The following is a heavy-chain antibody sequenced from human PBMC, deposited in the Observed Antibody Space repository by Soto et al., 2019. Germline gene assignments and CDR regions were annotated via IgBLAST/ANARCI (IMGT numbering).Heavy chain of an antibody. V-gene: IGHV4-59*08. CDR3: ARNPYYGSRTFDY. Sequence: PSETLSLTCTVSGGSISSYYWSWIRQPPGKGLEWIGYIYYSGSTNYNPSLKSRVTISVDTSKNQFSLKLSSVTAADTAVYYCARNPYYGSRTFDYWGQGTLVTVSS. CDR2: IYYSGST. J-gene: IGHJ4*02. CDR1: GGSISSYY. D-gene: IGHD3-10*01.